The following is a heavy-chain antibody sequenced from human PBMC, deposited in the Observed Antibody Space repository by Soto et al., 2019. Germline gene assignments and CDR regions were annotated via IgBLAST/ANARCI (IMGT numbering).Heavy chain of an antibody. Sequence: EVQLLESGGGLVQPGGSLRLSCAASGFTLSSDAMSWLRQAPGKGLEWVSLISISGGGTYYADSVNGRFTISRDSSRNMLYLQMNSLRPEDTATYYCAARSSGYPYWGQGTLVTVSS. D-gene: IGHD3-22*01. CDR3: AARSSGYPY. CDR1: GFTLSSDA. J-gene: IGHJ4*02. V-gene: IGHV3-23*01. CDR2: ISISGGGT.